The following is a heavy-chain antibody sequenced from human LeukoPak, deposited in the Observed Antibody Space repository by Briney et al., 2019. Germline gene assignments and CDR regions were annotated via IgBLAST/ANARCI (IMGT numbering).Heavy chain of an antibody. Sequence: GGSLRLSCAASGFKFSNCGMHWVRQAPGNGLEWVAVIWYDGSNQYYVDSVKGRFTISRDNSKNTLYLQMNGLRAEDTAVYYCTRDISSRWYDYWGQGTPVTVSS. CDR2: IWYDGSNQ. D-gene: IGHD6-13*01. CDR1: GFKFSNCG. CDR3: TRDISSRWYDY. J-gene: IGHJ4*02. V-gene: IGHV3-33*01.